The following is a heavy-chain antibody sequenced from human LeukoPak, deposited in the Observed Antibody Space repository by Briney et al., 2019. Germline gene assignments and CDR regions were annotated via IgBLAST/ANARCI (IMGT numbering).Heavy chain of an antibody. CDR2: IIPIFGTA. J-gene: IGHJ4*02. CDR3: ASGKEARQYYFDY. CDR1: GGTFSSYA. V-gene: IGHV1-69*05. Sequence: GASVKVSCKASGGTFSSYAISWVRQAPGQGLEWMGGIIPIFGTANYAQKFQGRVTITTDESTSTAYMELSSLRSEDTAVYYCASGKEARQYYFDYWGQGTLVTVSS.